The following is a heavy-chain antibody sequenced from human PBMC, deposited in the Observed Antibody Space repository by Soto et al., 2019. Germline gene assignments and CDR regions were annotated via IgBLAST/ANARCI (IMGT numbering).Heavy chain of an antibody. CDR3: ARQGWELLRRGYWFDP. V-gene: IGHV4-39*01. CDR2: IYYSGST. CDR1: GGSISSSSYY. J-gene: IGHJ5*02. Sequence: QLQLQESGPGLVKPSETLSLTCTVSGGSISSSSYYWGWIRQPPGKGLEWIGSIYYSGSTYYNPSLKSRVTISVDTSKNQFSLKLSSVTAADTAVYYCARQGWELLRRGYWFDPWGQGTLVTVSS. D-gene: IGHD1-26*01.